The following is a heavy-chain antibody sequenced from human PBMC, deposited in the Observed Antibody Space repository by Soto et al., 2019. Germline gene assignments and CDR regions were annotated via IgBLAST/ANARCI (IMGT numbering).Heavy chain of an antibody. Sequence: PSETLSLTCTVSGGSISSGDYYWSWIPQPPGKGLEWIGYINQSGSTNYNPSLKSRVTISVDTSKNQFSLKLSSVTAADTAVYYCARGRGLATIFGVAQTNYYYYGMDVWGQGTTVTVSS. D-gene: IGHD3-3*01. CDR1: GGSISSGDYY. V-gene: IGHV4-30-4*01. CDR3: ARGRGLATIFGVAQTNYYYYGMDV. CDR2: INQSGST. J-gene: IGHJ6*02.